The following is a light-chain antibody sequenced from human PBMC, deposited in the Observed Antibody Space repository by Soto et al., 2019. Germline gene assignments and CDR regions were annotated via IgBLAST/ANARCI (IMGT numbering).Light chain of an antibody. J-gene: IGKJ1*01. CDR1: QSISSW. CDR3: QQYNSYST. Sequence: DIQMTQSPSTLSTSVGDKVTITCRASQSISSWLAWYQQKPGKAPKLLIYDASSLESGVPSRFSGSGSGTEFTLTIDRLQPDDFATYYCQQYNSYSTFGQGTKVDIK. CDR2: DAS. V-gene: IGKV1-5*01.